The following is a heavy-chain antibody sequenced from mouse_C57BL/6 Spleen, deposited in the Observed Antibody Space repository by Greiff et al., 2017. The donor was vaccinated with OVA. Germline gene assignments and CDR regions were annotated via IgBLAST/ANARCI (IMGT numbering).Heavy chain of an antibody. J-gene: IGHJ2*01. CDR1: GFTFSSYG. CDR3: ARLYSNYFDY. Sequence: EVKLMESGGDLVKPGGSLKLSCAASGFTFSSYGMSWVRQTPDKRLEWVATISSGGSYTYYPDSVKGRFTISRDNAKNTLYLQMSSLKSEDTAMYYCARLYSNYFDYWGKGTTLTVSS. CDR2: ISSGGSYT. D-gene: IGHD2-5*01. V-gene: IGHV5-6*01.